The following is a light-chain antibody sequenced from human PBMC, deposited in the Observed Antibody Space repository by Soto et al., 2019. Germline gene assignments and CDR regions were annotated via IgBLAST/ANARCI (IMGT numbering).Light chain of an antibody. J-gene: IGKJ4*01. CDR1: QSVTNRY. CDR2: GIS. V-gene: IGKV3D-20*02. Sequence: SVLTQSPGTLSLSPGERATLSCRASQSVTNRYFAWYQQRPGQAPRLLIYGISNRATGIPDRFSGSGSGTDFTLTISRLEPEDFVVYYCQQRSNWPVTFGGGTKVEIK. CDR3: QQRSNWPVT.